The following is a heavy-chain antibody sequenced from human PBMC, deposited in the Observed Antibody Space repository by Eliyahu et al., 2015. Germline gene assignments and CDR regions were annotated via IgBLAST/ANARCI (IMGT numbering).Heavy chain of an antibody. CDR1: GFTFDDYA. Sequence: EVQLVESGGGLVQPGRSLXLSCAASGFTFDDYAMHWVRQAPGKGLEWVSGITLNSGNIGYADSVKGRFTISRDNAKNSLYLQMNSLRAEDTALYYCTKGGADYWGQGTLVTVSS. J-gene: IGHJ4*02. CDR3: TKGGADY. CDR2: ITLNSGNI. D-gene: IGHD3-16*01. V-gene: IGHV3-9*01.